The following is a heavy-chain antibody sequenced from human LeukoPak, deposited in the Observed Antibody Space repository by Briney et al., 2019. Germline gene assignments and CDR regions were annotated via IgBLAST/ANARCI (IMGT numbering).Heavy chain of an antibody. CDR2: INSDGSST. V-gene: IGHV3-74*01. J-gene: IGHJ4*02. D-gene: IGHD3-10*01. CDR3: ARVPMVRGAPDY. CDR1: GFTFSSYW. Sequence: GGSLRLSCAASGFTFSSYWMHWVRQAPGKGLVWVSRINSDGSSTSYADSVKGRFTISRDNAKNTLYLQMNSLRAEDTAVYYCARVPMVRGAPDYWGQGTLVTVSS.